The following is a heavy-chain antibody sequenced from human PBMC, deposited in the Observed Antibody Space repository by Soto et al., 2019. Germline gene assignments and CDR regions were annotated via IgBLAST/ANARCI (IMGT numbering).Heavy chain of an antibody. J-gene: IGHJ6*02. Sequence: SETLSLTCAVSGGSISSSNWWSWVRQPPGKGLEWIGEIYHSGSTNYNPSLKSRVTISVDKSKNQFSLKLSSVTAANTAVYYCARVEQLIYYGMDVWGQGTTVTVSS. D-gene: IGHD5-18*01. V-gene: IGHV4-4*02. CDR2: IYHSGST. CDR1: GGSISSSNW. CDR3: ARVEQLIYYGMDV.